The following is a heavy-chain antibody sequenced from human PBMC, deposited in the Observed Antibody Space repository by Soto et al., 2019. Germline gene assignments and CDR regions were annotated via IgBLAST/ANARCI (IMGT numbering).Heavy chain of an antibody. D-gene: IGHD3-22*01. Sequence: GASVKVSCKASGYTFTGYYMHWVRQAPGQGLEWMGWINPNSGGTNYAQKFQGWVTMTRDTSISTAYMGLSRLRSDDTAVYYCARAMYYYDSSGYNPLPHFDYWGQGTLVTVSS. CDR3: ARAMYYYDSSGYNPLPHFDY. V-gene: IGHV1-2*04. CDR1: GYTFTGYY. CDR2: INPNSGGT. J-gene: IGHJ4*02.